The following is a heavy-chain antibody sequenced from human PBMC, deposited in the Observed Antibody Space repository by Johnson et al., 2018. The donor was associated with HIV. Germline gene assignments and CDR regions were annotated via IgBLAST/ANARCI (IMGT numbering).Heavy chain of an antibody. CDR2: ISGSGGTM. CDR1: GFTFSSYA. J-gene: IGHJ3*02. V-gene: IGHV3-48*04. D-gene: IGHD6-19*01. CDR3: ARFLAGTAMVGDAFDI. Sequence: VQLVESGGGLVQPGGSLRLSCAASGFTFSSYAMSWIRQAPGKGLEWISYISGSGGTMYSADSVKGRFTISRNNANNSLHLQMNNLRAEDTAVYYCARFLAGTAMVGDAFDIWGQGTMVTVSS.